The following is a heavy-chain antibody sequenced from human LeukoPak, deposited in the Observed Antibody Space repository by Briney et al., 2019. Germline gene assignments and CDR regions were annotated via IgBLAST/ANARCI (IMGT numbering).Heavy chain of an antibody. J-gene: IGHJ4*02. V-gene: IGHV4-61*02. CDR2: VYTSGST. D-gene: IGHD2-15*01. CDR1: GGSISSTTYY. CDR3: ARDFRGRYCSGGRCYSEADS. Sequence: SETLSLTCTVSGGSISSTTYYWSWIRQPAGKGLEWIGRVYTSGSTNYNPSLKSRVTVSIDTSKNQFSLKLTSVTAADTAVYYCARDFRGRYCSGGRCYSEADSWGQGTLVTVSS.